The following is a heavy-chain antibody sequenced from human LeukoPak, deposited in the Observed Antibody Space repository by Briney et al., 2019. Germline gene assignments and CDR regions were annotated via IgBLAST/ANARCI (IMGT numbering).Heavy chain of an antibody. J-gene: IGHJ4*02. CDR3: ARPAGVGVNGYYFDY. V-gene: IGHV5-51*01. CDR2: IYPGDSDT. CDR1: GYSFTSYW. Sequence: GESLKISCKGSGYSFTSYWIGWVRQMPGKGLEWMGIIYPGDSDTRYSPSFQGQVTISADKSISTAYLQWSSLKASDTAMYYCARPAGVGVNGYYFDYWGQGTLVTVSS. D-gene: IGHD3-10*01.